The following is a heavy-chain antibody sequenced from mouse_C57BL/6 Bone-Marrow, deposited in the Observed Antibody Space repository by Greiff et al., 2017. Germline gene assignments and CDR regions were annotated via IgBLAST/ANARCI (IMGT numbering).Heavy chain of an antibody. CDR2: ISSGGDYI. J-gene: IGHJ1*03. CDR3: TRDGGSPWYFDV. V-gene: IGHV5-9-1*02. Sequence: DVMLVESGEGLVKPGGSLKLSCAASGFTFSSYAMSWVRQTPEKRLEWVAYISSGGDYIYYADPVKGRFTISRDTARNTLYLQMSSLKSEDTAMYYCTRDGGSPWYFDVWGTGTTVTVSS. CDR1: GFTFSSYA. D-gene: IGHD1-1*02.